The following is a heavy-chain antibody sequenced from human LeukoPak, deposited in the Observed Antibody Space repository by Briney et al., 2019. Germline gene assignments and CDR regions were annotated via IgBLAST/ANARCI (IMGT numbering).Heavy chain of an antibody. CDR2: IISGGSLI. CDR3: ARDRYSSDWRRGIFDY. D-gene: IGHD6-19*01. Sequence: GGSLRLSCAASGFTFSGYEMNWVRQAPGKGLGWGSYIISGGSLIYSADSVKGRFTISRDNAKNSLYLRMNRLRAEDTAVYYCARDRYSSDWRRGIFDYWGQGTLVTVSS. CDR1: GFTFSGYE. J-gene: IGHJ4*02. V-gene: IGHV3-48*03.